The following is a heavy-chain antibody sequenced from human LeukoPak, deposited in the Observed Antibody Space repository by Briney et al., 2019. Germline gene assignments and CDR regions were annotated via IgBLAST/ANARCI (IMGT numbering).Heavy chain of an antibody. CDR1: GFTFSSYA. J-gene: IGHJ4*02. CDR3: ARAKSARRFFVD. V-gene: IGHV3-23*01. D-gene: IGHD6-6*01. Sequence: GGSLRLSCAASGFTFSSYAMTWVRQAPGKGLEWVSVISGSGGSTYYADSVKGRFTISRDNSKNTLYLQMKSLRAEDTAAYYCARAKSARRFFVDRGQGTLVTVSS. CDR2: ISGSGGST.